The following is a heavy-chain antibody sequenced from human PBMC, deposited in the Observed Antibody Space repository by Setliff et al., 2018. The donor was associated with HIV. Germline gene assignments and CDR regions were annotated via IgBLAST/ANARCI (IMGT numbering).Heavy chain of an antibody. V-gene: IGHV1-69*13. CDR1: GGTFSTYA. Sequence: SVKVSCKASGGTFSTYAINWVRQAPGQGLEWMGGIIPILGTRNYAQKFQGRVTISADESTRTAYMELSSLRSEDTAVYYCARYLISTESVVVITPLALDMWGQGTMVTVSS. D-gene: IGHD2-21*01. J-gene: IGHJ3*02. CDR2: IIPILGTR. CDR3: ARYLISTESVVVITPLALDM.